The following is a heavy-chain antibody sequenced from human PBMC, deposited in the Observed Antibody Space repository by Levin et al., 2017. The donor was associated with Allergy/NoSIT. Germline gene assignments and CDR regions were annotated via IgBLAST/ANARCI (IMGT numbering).Heavy chain of an antibody. CDR1: GGTFSSYG. CDR2: IVPMFGTT. V-gene: IGHV1-69*06. CDR3: ARYSSSYHFDY. Sequence: GASVKVSCKASGGTFSSYGISWVRQAPGQGLEWMGGIVPMFGTTNYAQKFQGRVTITADKSTSTAYMELSSLRSEDTAMYYCARYSSSYHFDYWGQGTLVTVSA. D-gene: IGHD6-6*01. J-gene: IGHJ4*02.